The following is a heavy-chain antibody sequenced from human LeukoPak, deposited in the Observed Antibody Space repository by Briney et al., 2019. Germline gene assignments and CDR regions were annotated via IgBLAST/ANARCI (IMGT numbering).Heavy chain of an antibody. CDR2: IYPGDSDT. CDR3: ARPSQGDSSSWHFDY. V-gene: IGHV5-51*01. J-gene: IGHJ4*02. Sequence: GESLKISCEGSGYSFTSYWIGWVRQMPGKGLEWMGIIYPGDSDTRYSPSFQGQVTISADKSISTAYLQWSSLKASDTAMYYCARPSQGDSSSWHFDYWGQGTLVTVSP. CDR1: GYSFTSYW. D-gene: IGHD6-13*01.